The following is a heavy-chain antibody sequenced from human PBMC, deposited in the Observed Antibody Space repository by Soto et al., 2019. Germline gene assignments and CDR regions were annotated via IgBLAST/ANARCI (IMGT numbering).Heavy chain of an antibody. V-gene: IGHV4-30-2*05. D-gene: IGHD1-20*01. CDR3: ARSRIISRPSDWFDP. CDR2: IYKSGST. Sequence: SETLSLTCAVSGGSISSGGYSWNWIRQPPGKGLEWIGYIYKSGSTYYNPSLKSQVTISVDTSKNQFSLKLSSVTAADTAVYFCARSRIISRPSDWFDPWGQGTLVTAPQ. CDR1: GGSISSGGYS. J-gene: IGHJ5*02.